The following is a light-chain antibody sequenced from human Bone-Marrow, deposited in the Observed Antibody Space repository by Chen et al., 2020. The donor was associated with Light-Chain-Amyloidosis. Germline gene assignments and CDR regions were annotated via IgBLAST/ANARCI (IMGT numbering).Light chain of an antibody. CDR1: QTISSNY. V-gene: IGKV3-20*01. CDR3: QQYGTSPLT. CDR2: GSS. Sequence: EIVLTQSPGTLSLSPGEGANLSCRASQTISSNYLTWYQQKLGQAPRLLIYGSSSRATGIPDRFTGSGSGTDFTITINRLEPEDFAMYYCQQYGTSPLTFGGGTKVEIK. J-gene: IGKJ4*01.